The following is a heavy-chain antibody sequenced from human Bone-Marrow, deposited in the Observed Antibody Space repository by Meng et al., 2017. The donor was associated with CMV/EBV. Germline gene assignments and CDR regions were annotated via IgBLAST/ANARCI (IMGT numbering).Heavy chain of an antibody. CDR3: TKDTRTGGVARRPTRYGMDV. V-gene: IGHV3-23*03. CDR2: IYSGGSTT. CDR1: GFSFSSYS. D-gene: IGHD6-6*01. J-gene: IGHJ6*02. Sequence: GESLKISCAASGFSFSSYSMSWVRQAPGKGLEWVSVIYSGGSTTSDADSVKGRFTISRDNSKNTLLLQMNSLRAGDTPVYYCTKDTRTGGVARRPTRYGMDVWGQGTTVTVSS.